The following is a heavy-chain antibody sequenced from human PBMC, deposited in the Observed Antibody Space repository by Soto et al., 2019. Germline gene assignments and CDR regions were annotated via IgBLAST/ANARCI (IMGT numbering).Heavy chain of an antibody. CDR2: IYSGGST. D-gene: IGHD6-19*01. J-gene: IGHJ3*02. CDR3: GRVELNSGWSKKLGAFDI. Sequence: EVQLVESGGGLIQPGGSLRLSCAASGFTVSSNYMSWVRQAPGKGLEWVSVIYSGGSTYYADSVKGRFTISRDNSKNTLYLQMNSLRAEDTAVYYCGRVELNSGWSKKLGAFDIWGQGTMVTVSS. V-gene: IGHV3-53*01. CDR1: GFTVSSNY.